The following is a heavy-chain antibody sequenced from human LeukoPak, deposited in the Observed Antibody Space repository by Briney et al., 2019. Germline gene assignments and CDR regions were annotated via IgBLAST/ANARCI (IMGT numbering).Heavy chain of an antibody. V-gene: IGHV4-34*01. CDR3: AKVGWRYGYEIDY. J-gene: IGHJ4*02. D-gene: IGHD5-18*01. Sequence: SETLSLTCAVYGGSFSGYYWSWIRQPPGKGLEWIGEINHSGSTNYNPSLKSRVTISVDTSKNQFSLKLSSVTAADTAVYYCAKVGWRYGYEIDYWGQGTLVTVSS. CDR2: INHSGST. CDR1: GGSFSGYY.